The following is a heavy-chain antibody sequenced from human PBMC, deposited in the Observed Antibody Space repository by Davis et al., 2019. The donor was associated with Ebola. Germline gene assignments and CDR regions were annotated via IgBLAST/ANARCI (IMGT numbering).Heavy chain of an antibody. V-gene: IGHV3-23*01. CDR1: GLTFTEAW. Sequence: GESLKISCTVSGLTFTEAWMSWVRQAPGKGLEWVSAISGSGGSTYYADSVKGRFTISRDNSKNTLYLQMNSLRAEDTAVYYCAKHRYDILTGYFPDFDYWGQGTLVTVSS. J-gene: IGHJ4*02. CDR2: ISGSGGST. D-gene: IGHD3-9*01. CDR3: AKHRYDILTGYFPDFDY.